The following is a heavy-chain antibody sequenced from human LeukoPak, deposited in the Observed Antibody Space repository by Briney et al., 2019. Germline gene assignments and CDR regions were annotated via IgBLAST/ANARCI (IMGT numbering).Heavy chain of an antibody. V-gene: IGHV5-51*01. CDR1: GYSFTNYW. CDR2: IYPGDSDT. Sequence: GESLKISCKGSGYSFTNYWIGWVRQMPGKGLEWMGIIYPGDSDTRYSPSFQGQVTISADKSIETAYLQWSSLKASDTAIYYCARRFCSSTSCFMWDYWGQGTLVTVSS. D-gene: IGHD2-2*01. J-gene: IGHJ4*02. CDR3: ARRFCSSTSCFMWDY.